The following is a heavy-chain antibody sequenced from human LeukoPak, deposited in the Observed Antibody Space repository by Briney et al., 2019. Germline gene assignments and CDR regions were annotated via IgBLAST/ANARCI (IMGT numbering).Heavy chain of an antibody. V-gene: IGHV1-2*02. Sequence: GASVKVSCKASGYTFTSYAMNWVRQAPGQGLEWMGWINPNSGGTNYAQKFQGRVTMTRDTSISTAYMELSRLRSDDTAVYYCARASPMIVLPFDYWGQGTLVTVSS. J-gene: IGHJ4*02. CDR2: INPNSGGT. CDR1: GYTFTSYA. CDR3: ARASPMIVLPFDY. D-gene: IGHD3-22*01.